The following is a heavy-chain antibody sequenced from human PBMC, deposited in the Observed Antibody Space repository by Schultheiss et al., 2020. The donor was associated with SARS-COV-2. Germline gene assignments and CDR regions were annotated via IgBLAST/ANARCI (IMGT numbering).Heavy chain of an antibody. CDR1: GGTFSSYA. J-gene: IGHJ2*01. CDR3: GTGYCSSTSCYADWYFDL. D-gene: IGHD2-2*01. Sequence: SVKVSCKASGGTFSSYAISWVRQAPGQGLEWMGGIILMFDEANYSQKFLGRVTITADKSTTTAYMELSSLRSEDTAVYYCGTGYCSSTSCYADWYFDLWGRGTLVTVSS. V-gene: IGHV1-69*06. CDR2: IILMFDEA.